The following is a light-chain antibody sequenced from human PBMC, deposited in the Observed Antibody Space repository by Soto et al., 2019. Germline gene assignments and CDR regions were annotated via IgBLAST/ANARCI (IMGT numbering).Light chain of an antibody. CDR3: QQYGDLPLT. CDR2: DAS. CDR1: QDISKH. J-gene: IGKJ5*01. V-gene: IGKV1-33*01. Sequence: DVQMTQSPSSLSASVGDRVTITCQASQDISKHLSWYQQKPGKAPNLLICDASTLETGVPSRFSGSGSGTEFTFTISSLQPEDFATYYCQQYGDLPLTFGQGTR.